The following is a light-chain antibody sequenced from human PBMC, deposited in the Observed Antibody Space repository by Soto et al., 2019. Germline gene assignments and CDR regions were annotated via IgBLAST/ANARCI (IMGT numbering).Light chain of an antibody. CDR3: QQYYTSPLT. CDR1: QSLFYSSSNKDS. J-gene: IGKJ4*02. Sequence: DIVMTQPPDSLAASPRESPPIHCRSRQSLFYSSSNKDSLAWYQQKPGQPNKVLIYWASTRESGVPDRVSGSGSGTDFTLTIAGLQAEDVALYYCQQYYTSPLTVGGGTKVDIK. CDR2: WAS. V-gene: IGKV4-1*01.